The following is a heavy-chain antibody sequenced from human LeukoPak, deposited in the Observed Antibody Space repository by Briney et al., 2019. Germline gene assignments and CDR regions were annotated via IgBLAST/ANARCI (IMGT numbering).Heavy chain of an antibody. Sequence: SETLSLTCTVSGDSISSYYWNWIRQPPGKGLEWIGYIYYSGSTNYSPSLKSRVTISVDTSKNHFSLKLSSVTAADTAVYYCARQAYLGGAFDYWGQGTLVTVSS. J-gene: IGHJ4*02. D-gene: IGHD3-10*01. CDR3: ARQAYLGGAFDY. CDR1: GDSISSYY. CDR2: IYYSGST. V-gene: IGHV4-59*01.